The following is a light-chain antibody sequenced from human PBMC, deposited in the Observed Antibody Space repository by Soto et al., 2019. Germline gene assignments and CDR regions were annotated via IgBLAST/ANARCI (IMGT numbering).Light chain of an antibody. V-gene: IGKV3-15*01. CDR2: ASS. CDR3: QQYGDWPLT. Sequence: EIVVTQSPATLSVSQGERATLSCRASQSVGNNFAWYQQKPGQAPRLLIFASSTRATGVPARFSGSGYGTEFTLTISSLPAEDFAVYYCQQYGDWPLTFGGGATVEIE. CDR1: QSVGNN. J-gene: IGKJ4*01.